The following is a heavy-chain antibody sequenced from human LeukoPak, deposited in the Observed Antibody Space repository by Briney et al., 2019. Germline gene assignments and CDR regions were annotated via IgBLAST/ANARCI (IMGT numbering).Heavy chain of an antibody. J-gene: IGHJ4*02. D-gene: IGHD3-3*01. CDR1: GFTFSSYD. V-gene: IGHV3-13*01. Sequence: GGSLRLSCAASGFTFSSYDMHWVRQATGKGLEWVSAIGTAGDTYYPGSVKGRFTISRENAKNSLYLQMNSLRAGDTAVYYCARTNYDFWSGYHDGWGQGTLVTVSS. CDR3: ARTNYDFWSGYHDG. CDR2: IGTAGDT.